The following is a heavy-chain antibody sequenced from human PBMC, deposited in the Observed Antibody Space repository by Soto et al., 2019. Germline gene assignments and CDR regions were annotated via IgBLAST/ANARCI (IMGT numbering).Heavy chain of an antibody. J-gene: IGHJ4*02. D-gene: IGHD3-10*01. CDR2: INPNIGGT. CDR1: GYTFTSYG. V-gene: IGHV1-2*04. Sequence: ASVKVSCKGSGYTFTSYGITWVRQAPGQGLEWMGWINPNIGGTNYAQKFQGWVTMTRNTSISTAYMELSRLRSDDTAVYYCARDARGDEAPMDYWGQGTLVTVSS. CDR3: ARDARGDEAPMDY.